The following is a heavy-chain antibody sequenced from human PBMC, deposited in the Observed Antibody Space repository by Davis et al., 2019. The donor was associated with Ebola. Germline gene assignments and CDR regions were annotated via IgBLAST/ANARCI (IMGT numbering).Heavy chain of an antibody. Sequence: PGGSLRLSCAASRFTFSTYYMHWVCHAPRKGMELVAVISYDGINKYYADSVKGRFTTSRDNSKNTLYLQMNSLRAEDTAVYYCAKDAYGDLRSCMDVWGKGTTVTVSS. CDR3: AKDAYGDLRSCMDV. CDR2: ISYDGINK. V-gene: IGHV3-30*18. J-gene: IGHJ6*04. CDR1: RFTFSTYY. D-gene: IGHD3-16*01.